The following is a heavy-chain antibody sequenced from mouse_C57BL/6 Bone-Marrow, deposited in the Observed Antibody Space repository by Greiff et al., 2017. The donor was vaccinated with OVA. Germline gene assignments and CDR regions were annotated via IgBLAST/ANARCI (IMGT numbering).Heavy chain of an antibody. CDR2: IWSGGST. D-gene: IGHD1-1*01. CDR3: AIITTVVAVWYFDV. Sequence: VQLQQSGPGLVQPSQCLSITCTASGFSLTSYGVHWVRQSPGKGLEWLGVIWSGGSTAYNAAFISRLSICKDKSNGHKDYMMNRRQADETAIDYCAIITTVVAVWYFDVWGTGTTVTVSS. V-gene: IGHV2-2*01. CDR1: GFSLTSYG. J-gene: IGHJ1*03.